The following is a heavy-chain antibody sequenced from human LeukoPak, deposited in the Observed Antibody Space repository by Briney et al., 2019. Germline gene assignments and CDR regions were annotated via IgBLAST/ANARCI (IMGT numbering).Heavy chain of an antibody. V-gene: IGHV3-21*01. CDR2: ISGTTSLI. CDR3: ARDVGYYSY. Sequence: PGGSLRLCCAASGFSFSSYTMNWVRQAPGKGLEWVSSISGTTSLIYYADSVKGRFTISRDSTKDSLYLQMNSLRAEDTAVYYCARDVGYYSYWGQGALVTVSS. J-gene: IGHJ4*02. CDR1: GFSFSSYT. D-gene: IGHD3-22*01.